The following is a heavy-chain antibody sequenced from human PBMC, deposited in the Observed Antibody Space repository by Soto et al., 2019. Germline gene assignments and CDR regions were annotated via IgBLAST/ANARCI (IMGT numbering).Heavy chain of an antibody. Sequence: SETLSLTCTVSGGSISSYYWSWIRQPPGKGLEWIGYIYYSGSTNYNPSLKSRVTISVDTSKNQVSLKLSSVTAADTAVYYCARDYGGKSAGLDYWGQGTLVTVSS. V-gene: IGHV4-59*01. CDR3: ARDYGGKSAGLDY. CDR2: IYYSGST. J-gene: IGHJ4*02. D-gene: IGHD2-15*01. CDR1: GGSISSYY.